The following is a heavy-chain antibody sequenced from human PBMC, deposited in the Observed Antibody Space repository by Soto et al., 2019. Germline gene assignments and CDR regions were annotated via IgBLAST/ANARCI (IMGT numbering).Heavy chain of an antibody. CDR3: ALWLLRPRGAFDV. Sequence: QVQLVQSGAEVKKPGASVKVSCKTSGYTLTNCGISWVRQAPGQGLEWMGWNSTYNGNTNYAQSLQGRDTMTTDTSTSKGYMYIGSLRSAETAIYYYALWLLRPRGAFDVWGKGTMVTVSS. CDR2: NSTYNGNT. V-gene: IGHV1-18*01. CDR1: GYTLTNCG. D-gene: IGHD3-9*01. J-gene: IGHJ3*01.